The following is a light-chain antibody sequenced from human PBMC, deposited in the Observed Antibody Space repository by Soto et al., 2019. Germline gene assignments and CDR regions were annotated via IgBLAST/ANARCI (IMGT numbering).Light chain of an antibody. CDR2: ASS. V-gene: IGKV1-39*01. J-gene: IGKJ4*01. Sequence: DIQMTQSPSSLSASVGDSVTIPCRASQSISTYLNWYQQKPGKAPSLLIFASSRLQSGVPSRFSGSGSGTDFTLTISSLPPEDFATYYCQQSHGSPFTFGGGTKVEIE. CDR1: QSISTY. CDR3: QQSHGSPFT.